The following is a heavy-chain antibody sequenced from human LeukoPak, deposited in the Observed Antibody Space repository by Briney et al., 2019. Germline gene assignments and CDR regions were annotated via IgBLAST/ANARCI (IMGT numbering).Heavy chain of an antibody. CDR3: ARSSLYSSSWYFDY. CDR1: GGSISSGDYY. CDR2: IYYSGST. V-gene: IGHV4-30-4*08. D-gene: IGHD6-13*01. J-gene: IGHJ4*02. Sequence: SQTLSLTYTVSGGSISSGDYYWSWIRQPPGKGLEWIGYIYYSGSTYYNPSLKSRVTISVDTSKNQFSLKLSSVTAADTAVYYCARSSLYSSSWYFDYWGQGTLVTVSS.